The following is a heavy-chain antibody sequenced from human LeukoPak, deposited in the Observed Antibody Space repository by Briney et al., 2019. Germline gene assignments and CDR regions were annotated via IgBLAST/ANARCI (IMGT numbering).Heavy chain of an antibody. V-gene: IGHV4-4*07. CDR3: ARVGDYALKD. CDR2: IYTSGNT. Sequence: SETLSLTCTVSGGSISSYHWSWIRQPAGKGLEWIGHIYTSGNTDYNPSLKSRVTMSVDTSKNQFSLKLNSVTAADTAVYYCARVGDYALKDWGQGTLVTVSS. CDR1: GGSISSYH. J-gene: IGHJ4*02. D-gene: IGHD3-16*01.